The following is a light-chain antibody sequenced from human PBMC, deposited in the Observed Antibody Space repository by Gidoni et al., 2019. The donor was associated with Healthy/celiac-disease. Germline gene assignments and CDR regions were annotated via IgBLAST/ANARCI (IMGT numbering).Light chain of an antibody. CDR2: DAS. CDR1: QSVSSY. V-gene: IGKV3-11*01. CDR3: QQRSNLWT. J-gene: IGKJ1*01. Sequence: ESELTQSPATLSLSPGERATLSCRASQSVSSYLAWYQQEPGLAPSLLIYDASNRATGIPARFSGSGSGTDFTLTISSLEPEDFAVYYCQQRSNLWTFXXXTKVEIK.